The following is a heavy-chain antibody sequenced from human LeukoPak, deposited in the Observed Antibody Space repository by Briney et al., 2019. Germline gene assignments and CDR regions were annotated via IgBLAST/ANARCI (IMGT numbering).Heavy chain of an antibody. CDR3: ARIYCSSTSCYIDY. CDR1: GYTFTDYY. D-gene: IGHD2-2*02. CDR2: INPNSGGT. V-gene: IGHV1-2*02. Sequence: ASVTVSCKASGYTFTDYYMHWVRQAPGQGLEWMGWINPNSGGTNYAQKFQGRVTMTRDTSISTAYMELSRLRSDDTAVYYCARIYCSSTSCYIDYWGQGTLVTVSS. J-gene: IGHJ4*02.